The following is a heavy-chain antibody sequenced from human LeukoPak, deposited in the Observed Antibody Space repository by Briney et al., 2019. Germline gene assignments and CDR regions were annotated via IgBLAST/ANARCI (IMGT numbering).Heavy chain of an antibody. CDR3: AKDPYSYGSYFDY. J-gene: IGHJ4*02. CDR1: GFTFSGCG. Sequence: PGGSLRLSCAASGFTFSGCGMHWVRQAPGRGLEWVAFIWYDGRDKYYVDSVKGRFTISRDNSKNTLYLQMNSLRAEDTAMYYCAKDPYSYGSYFDYWGQGTLVTVSS. CDR2: IWYDGRDK. V-gene: IGHV3-30*02. D-gene: IGHD5-18*01.